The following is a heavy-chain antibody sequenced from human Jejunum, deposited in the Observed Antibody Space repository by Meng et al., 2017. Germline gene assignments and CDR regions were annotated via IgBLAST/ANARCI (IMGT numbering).Heavy chain of an antibody. D-gene: IGHD5-12*01. CDR3: ISNVDRGLN. CDR2: IQGDGSNP. J-gene: IGHJ4*02. CDR1: GFTFSDYW. Sequence: GESLKISCAGSGFTFSDYWMHWVRQAPGKGLVWVSRIQGDGSNPAYADSVKGRFTISRDNAKNTLYLQMNSLRAEDTALYFCISNVDRGLNWGQGRLVTVSS. V-gene: IGHV3-74*01.